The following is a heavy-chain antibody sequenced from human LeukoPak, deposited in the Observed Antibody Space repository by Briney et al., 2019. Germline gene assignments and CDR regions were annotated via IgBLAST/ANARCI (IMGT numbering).Heavy chain of an antibody. V-gene: IGHV1-46*01. CDR1: GYTFTSYY. J-gene: IGHJ4*02. CDR3: ARAVGGDGSGSL. D-gene: IGHD3-10*01. Sequence: GASVKVSCKASGYTFTSYYMHWVRQAPGQGLEWMGIINPSGGSTSYAQKFQGRVTMTRDMSTGTVYMELSSLRSEDTAVYYCARAVGGDGSGSLWGPGTLVTVSS. CDR2: INPSGGST.